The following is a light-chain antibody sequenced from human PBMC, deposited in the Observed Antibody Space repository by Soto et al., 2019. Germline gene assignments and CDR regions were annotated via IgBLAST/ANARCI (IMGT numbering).Light chain of an antibody. CDR2: DAS. Sequence: AIQMTQSPSSLSASVGDRVTITCRASQGIRKDLGWYQVKPGKAPKLLIYDASSLESGVPSRFSGSGSGTEFTLTISSLQPDDFATYYCQQYNSYSRTFGQGTKVDIK. CDR3: QQYNSYSRT. J-gene: IGKJ1*01. CDR1: QGIRKD. V-gene: IGKV1-13*02.